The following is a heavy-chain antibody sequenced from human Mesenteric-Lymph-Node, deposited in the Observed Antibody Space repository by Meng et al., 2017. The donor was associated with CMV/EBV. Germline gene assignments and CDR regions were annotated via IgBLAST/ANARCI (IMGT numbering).Heavy chain of an antibody. CDR3: ARDSSYPRWFDP. CDR2: IYYSGST. D-gene: IGHD1-26*01. V-gene: IGHV4-61*01. J-gene: IGHJ5*02. Sequence: ESLKISCTVSGGSVSSGSYYWSWIRQPPGKGLEWIGYIYYSGSTNYNPSLKSRVTISVDTSKNQFSLKVSSVTAADTAVYYCARDSSYPRWFDPWGQGTLVTVSS. CDR1: GGSVSSGSYY.